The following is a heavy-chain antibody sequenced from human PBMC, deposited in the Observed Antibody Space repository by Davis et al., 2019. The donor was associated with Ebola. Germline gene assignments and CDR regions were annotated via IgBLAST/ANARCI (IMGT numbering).Heavy chain of an antibody. V-gene: IGHV1-3*01. CDR1: GGTFTNYV. CDR2: INAGNGNT. Sequence: ASVKVSCKASGGTFTNYVFIWVRQAPGQRLEWMGWINAGNGNTKYSQKFQGRVTITRDTSASTAYMELSSLRSEDTAVYYCAAQYGGSYYYYGMDVWGQGTTVTVSS. CDR3: AAQYGGSYYYYGMDV. J-gene: IGHJ6*02. D-gene: IGHD4-23*01.